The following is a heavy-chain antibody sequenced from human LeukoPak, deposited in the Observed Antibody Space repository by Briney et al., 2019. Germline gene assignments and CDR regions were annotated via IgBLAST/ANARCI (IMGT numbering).Heavy chain of an antibody. Sequence: SETLSLTCTVSGASISSSSYRWGWIRQPPGKGLEWFGNFYYSGNTHYNPSLKSRLTMSVDTSKNQFSLNLSSVTAADTAVYYCARLNIVVRFFDYWGQGILVTVSS. CDR3: ARLNIVVRFFDY. D-gene: IGHD3-22*01. V-gene: IGHV4-39*07. CDR1: GASISSSSYR. J-gene: IGHJ4*02. CDR2: FYYSGNT.